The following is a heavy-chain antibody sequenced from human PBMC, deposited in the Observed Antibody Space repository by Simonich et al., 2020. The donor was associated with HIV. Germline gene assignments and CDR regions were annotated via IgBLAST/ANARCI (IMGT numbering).Heavy chain of an antibody. V-gene: IGHV3-48*03. Sequence: EVQLVESGGGLVQPGGSLRLSCAASGFTFSSYEMNWVRRAPGKGLEGVSYIRSSGSTIYYADSVKGRFTISRDNAKNSLYLQMNSLRAEDTAVYYCARDYQSSGWSYWYFDLWGRGTLVTVSS. CDR1: GFTFSSYE. CDR3: ARDYQSSGWSYWYFDL. D-gene: IGHD6-19*01. J-gene: IGHJ2*01. CDR2: IRSSGSTI.